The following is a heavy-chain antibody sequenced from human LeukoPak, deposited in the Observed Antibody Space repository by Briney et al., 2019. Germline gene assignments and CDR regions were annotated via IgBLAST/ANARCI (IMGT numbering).Heavy chain of an antibody. CDR3: ARVHYDILTGYSYFDY. V-gene: IGHV1-18*01. CDR2: ISAYNDST. Sequence: ASVKVSCKASGYTFTSYSISWVRQAPGQGLEWMGWISAYNDSTNYAQKLQGRVTMTTDTSTSTAYMELRSLRSDDTAVYYCARVHYDILTGYSYFDYGGQGTLVTVSS. D-gene: IGHD3-9*01. J-gene: IGHJ4*02. CDR1: GYTFTSYS.